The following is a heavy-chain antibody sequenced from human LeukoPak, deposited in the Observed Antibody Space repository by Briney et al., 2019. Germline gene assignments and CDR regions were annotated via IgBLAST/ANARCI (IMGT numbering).Heavy chain of an antibody. D-gene: IGHD2-2*01. Sequence: SETLSLTCTVSGGSISSGSYYWSWIRQPAGKGLEWIGRIYTSGSTNYNPSLKSRVTISVDTSKNQFSLKLSSVTAADTAVYYCARESGCCSSTSCCGPFYYYYYMDVWGKGTTVTVSS. J-gene: IGHJ6*03. CDR3: ARESGCCSSTSCCGPFYYYYYMDV. CDR2: IYTSGST. CDR1: GGSISSGSYY. V-gene: IGHV4-61*02.